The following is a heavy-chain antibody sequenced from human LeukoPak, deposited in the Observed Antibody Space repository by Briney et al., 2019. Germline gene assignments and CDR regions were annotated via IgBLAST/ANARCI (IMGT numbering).Heavy chain of an antibody. V-gene: IGHV1-8*01. CDR3: ARPYCSSTSCYWYYFDY. CDR2: MNPNSGNT. CDR1: GYTFTSYD. J-gene: IGHJ4*02. D-gene: IGHD2-2*01. Sequence: ASVKVSCKASGYTFTSYDINWVRQATGQGLEWMGWMNPNSGNTGYAQKFQGRVTMTRNTPISTAYMELSSLRSEDTAVYYCARPYCSSTSCYWYYFDYWGQGTLVTVSS.